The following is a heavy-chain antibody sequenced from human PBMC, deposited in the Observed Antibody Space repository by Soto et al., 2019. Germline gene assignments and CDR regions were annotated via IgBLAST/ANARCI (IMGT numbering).Heavy chain of an antibody. CDR1: GFTFSSYA. D-gene: IGHD6-6*01. V-gene: IGHV3-30*04. CDR2: ISYDGSNK. Sequence: GGSLRLSCAASGFTFSSYAMHWVRQAPGKGLEWVAVISYDGSNKYYADSVKGRFTISRDNSKNTLYLQMNSLRAEDTAVYYCARVWSSSSSGRPDPHPLWGQGTLVTVSS. CDR3: ARVWSSSSSGRPDPHPL. J-gene: IGHJ4*02.